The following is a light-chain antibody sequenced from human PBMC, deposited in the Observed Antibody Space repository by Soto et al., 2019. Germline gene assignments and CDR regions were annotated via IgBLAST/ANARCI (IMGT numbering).Light chain of an antibody. CDR2: GAS. Sequence: EVVMTQSPATLSVSPGERATLSCWASQSIINTLVWYQQKPGQAPRLLISGASTRATGIPARFRGSGSGTDFTLTSSSVHSEDFAVYYCQQYSDWPITFGQGTRLEI. CDR3: QQYSDWPIT. V-gene: IGKV3-15*01. J-gene: IGKJ5*01. CDR1: QSIINT.